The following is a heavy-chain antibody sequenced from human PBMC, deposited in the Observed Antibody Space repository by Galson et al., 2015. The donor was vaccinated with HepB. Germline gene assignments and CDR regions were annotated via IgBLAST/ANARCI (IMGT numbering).Heavy chain of an antibody. V-gene: IGHV3-30*14. CDR3: AREERRGASYYLDS. D-gene: IGHD1-1*01. Sequence: SLRLSCAASGFMFDTYAMHWVRQAPGKGLEWVAIISYDESQKYYADSVKGRFTISRDNFKNTLFLHMKNLRLDDTAVYYCAREERRGASYYLDSWGQGTPVTVSA. CDR1: GFMFDTYA. J-gene: IGHJ4*02. CDR2: ISYDESQK.